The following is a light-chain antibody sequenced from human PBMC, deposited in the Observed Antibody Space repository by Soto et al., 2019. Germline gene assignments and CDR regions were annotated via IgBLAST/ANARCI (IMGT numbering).Light chain of an antibody. CDR1: QSVSSSY. Sequence: EIVLTQSPGTLSLSPGERATLSCRASQSVSSSYLAWYQQKPGQAPRLLIYGASSRATGIPDRFSGSGSGTDFTLTISRLGPEDFAVYDCQQYDRSLYTFGQGTKLEIK. CDR2: GAS. J-gene: IGKJ2*01. V-gene: IGKV3-20*01. CDR3: QQYDRSLYT.